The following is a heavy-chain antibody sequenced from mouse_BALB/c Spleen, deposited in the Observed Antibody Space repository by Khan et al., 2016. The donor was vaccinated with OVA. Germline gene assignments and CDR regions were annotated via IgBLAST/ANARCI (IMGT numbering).Heavy chain of an antibody. CDR3: ARRNYCGYTFAY. CDR1: GYTFTDYY. J-gene: IGHJ3*01. Sequence: VQLQASGAELARPGASVKLSCKASGYTFTDYYINWVKQRTGQGLEWIGEISPGSGDTYYNERFKGKATLTADKSSSTAYMQLSSLTSEASAVYFCARRNYCGYTFAYWGQGTLVTVSA. CDR2: ISPGSGDT. V-gene: IGHV1-77*01. D-gene: IGHD1-2*01.